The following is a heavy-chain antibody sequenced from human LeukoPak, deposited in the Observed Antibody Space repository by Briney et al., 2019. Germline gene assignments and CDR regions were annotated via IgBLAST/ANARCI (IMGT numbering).Heavy chain of an antibody. CDR2: IYYTGST. D-gene: IGHD6-6*01. J-gene: IGHJ3*02. CDR1: GGSISSYY. CDR3: AREYSSSSGRRAFDI. V-gene: IGHV4-59*01. Sequence: NPSETLSLTCTVSGGSISSYYWSWIRQPPGKGLEWIGYIYYTGSTNYNPSLKSRVTMSADTSKNQFSLKLSSVTAADTAVYYCAREYSSSSGRRAFDIWGQGTMVTVSS.